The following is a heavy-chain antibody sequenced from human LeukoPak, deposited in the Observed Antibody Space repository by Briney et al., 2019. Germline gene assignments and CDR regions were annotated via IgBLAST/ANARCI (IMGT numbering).Heavy chain of an antibody. V-gene: IGHV3-23*01. CDR1: GLTFRSHA. CDR3: AKDFRIGYSAHFDY. D-gene: IGHD2-21*01. CDR2: IYENGGTT. Sequence: GGSLRLSCVGSGLTFRSHAMRWVRQAPEKGLEFVSGIYENGGTTYYAGSVKGRFSISRDNSKNTLYLQMDSLRGEDTAVYYCAKDFRIGYSAHFDYWGQGALVTVSS. J-gene: IGHJ4*02.